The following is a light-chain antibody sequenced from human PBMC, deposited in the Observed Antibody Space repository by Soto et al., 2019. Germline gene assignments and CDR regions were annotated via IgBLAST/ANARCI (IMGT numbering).Light chain of an antibody. CDR2: WAS. Sequence: DIVMTQSPDSLVVSLGERATINCKSSQRVLYSSNNQNYLAWFQQKPGQPPKLLIYWASSRESGVPDRFSGSGSGTDFTLTITGLQAEDVAVYYCQQYYSLPYAFGQGTKVDSK. V-gene: IGKV4-1*01. CDR1: QRVLYSSNNQNY. CDR3: QQYYSLPYA. J-gene: IGKJ2*01.